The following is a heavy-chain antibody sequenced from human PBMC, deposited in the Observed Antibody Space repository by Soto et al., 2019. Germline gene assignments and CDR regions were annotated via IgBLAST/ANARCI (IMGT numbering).Heavy chain of an antibody. CDR1: GGTFSSYA. Sequence: GASVKVSCKASGGTFSSYAISWVRQAPGQGLEWMGGIIPIFGTANYAQKFQGRVTITADESTSTAYMELSSLRSEDTAVYYCARGVHYYGSGSYYRSYYYYYGMDVWGQGTTVTVYS. D-gene: IGHD3-10*01. CDR2: IIPIFGTA. J-gene: IGHJ6*02. V-gene: IGHV1-69*13. CDR3: ARGVHYYGSGSYYRSYYYYYGMDV.